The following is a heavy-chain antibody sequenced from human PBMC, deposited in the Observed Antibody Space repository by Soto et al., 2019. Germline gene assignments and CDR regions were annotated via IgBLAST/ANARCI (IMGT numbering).Heavy chain of an antibody. D-gene: IGHD1-1*01. CDR3: ARWNGDGDY. CDR1: GFTVSTYG. CDR2: FTGVIGTT. Sequence: EVQLLESGGGLVQPGGSLRLSCAASGFTVSTYGVTWVRQAPGEGLEWVSGFTGVIGTTHYADSVKGRFTITRDNSNNTVYLQMNSLRVEDTAVYYCARWNGDGDYWGRGTLVTVSS. V-gene: IGHV3-23*01. J-gene: IGHJ4*02.